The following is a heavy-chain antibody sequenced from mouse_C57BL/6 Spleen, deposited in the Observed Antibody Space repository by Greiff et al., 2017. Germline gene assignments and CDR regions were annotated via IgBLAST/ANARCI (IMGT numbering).Heavy chain of an antibody. CDR3: AKNPLYSNYSYYYAMDY. J-gene: IGHJ4*01. CDR2: IWRGGST. D-gene: IGHD2-5*01. V-gene: IGHV2-5*01. Sequence: VMLVESGPGLVQPSQSLSITCTVSGFSLPSYGVPWVRQSPGKGLEWLGVIWRGGSTDYTAAFMSRLSITKDNSKSQVFFKMNSLQADDTAIYYCAKNPLYSNYSYYYAMDYWGQGTSVTVSS. CDR1: GFSLPSYG.